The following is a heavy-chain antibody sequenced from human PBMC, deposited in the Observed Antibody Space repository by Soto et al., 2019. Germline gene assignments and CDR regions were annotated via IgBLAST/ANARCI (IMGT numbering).Heavy chain of an antibody. Sequence: PGGSLRLSCAASGFTFSSYAMSWVRQAPGKGLEWVSAISGSGGSTYYADSVKGRFTISRDNSKNTLYLQMNSLRAEDTAVYYCAKFAPLNYDFWSGYYLWGQGTLVTVSS. V-gene: IGHV3-23*01. D-gene: IGHD3-3*01. CDR1: GFTFSSYA. CDR2: ISGSGGST. J-gene: IGHJ4*02. CDR3: AKFAPLNYDFWSGYYL.